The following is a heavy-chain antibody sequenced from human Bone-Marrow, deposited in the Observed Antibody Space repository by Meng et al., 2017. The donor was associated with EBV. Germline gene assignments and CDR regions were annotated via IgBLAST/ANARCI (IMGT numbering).Heavy chain of an antibody. CDR1: GDSISSLNW. CDR3: AREGGFYSSSPDY. J-gene: IGHJ4*02. CDR2: IYHSWST. D-gene: IGHD6-6*01. V-gene: IGHV4-4*02. Sequence: QVPLQVLGPELVSASDTLSLTFTVSGDSISSLNWWSWVRQSPGKGLEWIGEIYHSWSTNYNPSLKSRVTISVDEPKNQFSLKLTSVTAADTAVYYCAREGGFYSSSPDYWGPGTLVTVSS.